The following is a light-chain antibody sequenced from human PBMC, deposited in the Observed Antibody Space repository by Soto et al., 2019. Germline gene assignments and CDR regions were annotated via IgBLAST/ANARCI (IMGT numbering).Light chain of an antibody. Sequence: EIVMTQSPATLSVSPGERAILSCRASQSISINLAWYQQKPGQDPSLLIYAASNRATGVPARFSGSWSGTEFTLTISSLQSEDFAVYYCQQYNNWITFGQGTRLEIK. CDR3: QQYNNWIT. V-gene: IGKV3-15*01. J-gene: IGKJ5*01. CDR2: AAS. CDR1: QSISIN.